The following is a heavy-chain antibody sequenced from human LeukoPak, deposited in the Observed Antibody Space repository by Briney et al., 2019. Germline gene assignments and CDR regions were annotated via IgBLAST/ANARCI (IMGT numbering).Heavy chain of an antibody. CDR1: GGSISSSSYY. CDR2: IYYSGST. J-gene: IGHJ2*01. CDR3: ARDVAAAGYWYFDL. Sequence: PSETLSLTCTVSGGSISSSSYYWGWIRQPPGKGLEWIGSIYYSGSTYYNPSLKSRVTISVDTSKNQFSLKLSSVTAADTAVYYCARDVAAAGYWYFDLWGRGTLVTVSS. V-gene: IGHV4-39*07. D-gene: IGHD6-13*01.